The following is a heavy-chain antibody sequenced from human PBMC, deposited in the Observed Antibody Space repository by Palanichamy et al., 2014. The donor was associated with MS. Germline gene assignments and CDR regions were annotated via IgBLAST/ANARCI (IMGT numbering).Heavy chain of an antibody. CDR2: GGST. CDR3: AKDDYDFWSGYHFDY. D-gene: IGHD3-3*01. V-gene: IGHV3-23*01. Sequence: GGSTYYADSVKGRFTISRDNSKNTLYLQMNSLRAEDTAVYYCAKDDYDFWSGYHFDYWGQGTLVTVSS. J-gene: IGHJ4*02.